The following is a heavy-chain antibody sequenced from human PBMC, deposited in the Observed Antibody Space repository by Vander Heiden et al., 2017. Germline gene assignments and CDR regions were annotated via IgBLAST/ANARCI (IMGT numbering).Heavy chain of an antibody. Sequence: QVQLQESGPGLVKPSETLSLTCTVSGGSVSSGSYYWSWIRQPPGKGLEWIGDIYYSGSTNYNPALKSRVTIAVDTSKNQVSLKLSSVTAADTAGYYCARGLGERATISWFDPWGQGTLVTVSS. D-gene: IGHD5-12*01. CDR3: ARGLGERATISWFDP. V-gene: IGHV4-61*01. CDR1: GGSVSSGSYY. CDR2: IYYSGST. J-gene: IGHJ5*02.